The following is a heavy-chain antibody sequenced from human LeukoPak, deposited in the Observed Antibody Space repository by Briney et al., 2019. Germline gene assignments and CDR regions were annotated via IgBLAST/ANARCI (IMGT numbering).Heavy chain of an antibody. CDR2: LVYDERN. Sequence: GRSLRLSCAASGFPFRSYGTHWVRQAPGKGLEWVARLVYDERNDYANSVKGRFTISRDNSKNMLYLQMDNLRVDDTAMYYCARDLSAAYDFWGQGILVTVSS. CDR1: GFPFRSYG. D-gene: IGHD2-21*01. CDR3: ARDLSAAYDF. V-gene: IGHV3-33*01. J-gene: IGHJ4*02.